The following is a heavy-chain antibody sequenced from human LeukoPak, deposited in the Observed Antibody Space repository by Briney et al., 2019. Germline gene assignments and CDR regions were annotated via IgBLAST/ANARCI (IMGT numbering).Heavy chain of an antibody. CDR3: ARQAGRKGGYYDFWSGNPRYYFDY. Sequence: XETLSLTCTVSGGSISSSSYYWGWLRQPPGRGLEWVGSIYYSGSTYYNPSLKRRVTISVNTSKKQFSLKGSYVTAADTAVYYCARQAGRKGGYYDFWSGNPRYYFDYWGQGTLVTVSS. CDR2: IYYSGST. D-gene: IGHD3-3*01. V-gene: IGHV4-39*01. J-gene: IGHJ4*02. CDR1: GGSISSSSYY.